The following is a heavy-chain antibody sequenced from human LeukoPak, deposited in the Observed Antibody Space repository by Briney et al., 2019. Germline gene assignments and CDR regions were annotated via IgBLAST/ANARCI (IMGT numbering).Heavy chain of an antibody. V-gene: IGHV4-59*01. J-gene: IGHJ4*02. D-gene: IGHD5-24*01. CDR2: IYYTGST. Sequence: SATLSLTCTVSGGSISGYYWSWIRQPPGKGLEWIGYIYYTGSTNYNPSLKSRVTISVDTSKNQFSLNLSSVTAADTAVYYCARGGGYNQFWGQGTLVTVSS. CDR3: ARGGGYNQF. CDR1: GGSISGYY.